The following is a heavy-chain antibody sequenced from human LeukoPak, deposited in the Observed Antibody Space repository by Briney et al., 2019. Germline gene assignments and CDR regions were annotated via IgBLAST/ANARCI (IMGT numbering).Heavy chain of an antibody. CDR1: GGSISSSNW. V-gene: IGHV4-4*02. CDR3: ARDLRVVPAATNWFDP. CDR2: IYRSGST. D-gene: IGHD2-2*01. Sequence: PSETLSLTCAVSGGSISSSNWWSWVRQPPGKGLEWIGEIYRSGSTNYNPSLKSRVTISVDKSKNQFSLKLSSVTAADTAVYYCARDLRVVPAATNWFDPWGQGTLVTVSS. J-gene: IGHJ5*02.